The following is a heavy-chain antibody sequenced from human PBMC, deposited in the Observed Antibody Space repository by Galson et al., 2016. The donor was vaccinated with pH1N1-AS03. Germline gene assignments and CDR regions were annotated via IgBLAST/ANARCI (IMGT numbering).Heavy chain of an antibody. Sequence: SLRLSCAASGFTFNSYWMTWVRQAPGKGLEWVANIKPDGGDKYYVDSVKGRFTISRDNAKNSLYLQMDSLRAEDRAVYYCAKEGSGSVSKFAFDIWGQGTIVTVSS. CDR3: AKEGSGSVSKFAFDI. CDR1: GFTFNSYW. V-gene: IGHV3-7*01. CDR2: IKPDGGDK. D-gene: IGHD3-10*01. J-gene: IGHJ3*02.